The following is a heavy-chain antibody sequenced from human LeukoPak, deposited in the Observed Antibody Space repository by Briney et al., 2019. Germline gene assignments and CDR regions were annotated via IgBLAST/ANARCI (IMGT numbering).Heavy chain of an antibody. CDR2: ISYDGSNK. CDR3: ARESSVQPLPGVSDY. J-gene: IGHJ4*02. CDR1: GFTFSSYA. Sequence: GRSLRLSCAASGFTFSSYAMHWVRQAPGKGLEWVAVISYDGSNKYYADSVKGRFTISRDNSKNTLYLQMNSLRAEDTAVYYCARESSVQPLPGVSDYWGQGTLVTVSS. D-gene: IGHD2-2*01. V-gene: IGHV3-30-3*01.